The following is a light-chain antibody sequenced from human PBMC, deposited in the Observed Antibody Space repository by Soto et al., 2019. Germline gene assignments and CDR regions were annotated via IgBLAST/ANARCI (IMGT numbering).Light chain of an antibody. J-gene: IGKJ5*01. CDR1: QRVLYSSNNKNY. CDR3: QQYYSTLPS. V-gene: IGKV4-1*01. CDR2: WAS. Sequence: DIVMTQSPESLAVSLGERTTINCKSSQRVLYSSNNKNYLAWYQQKPGQPPKLLIYWASTRESGVPDRFSGSGSGTDFTLTISSLQAEDVAVYYCQQYYSTLPSFGQGTRLEIK.